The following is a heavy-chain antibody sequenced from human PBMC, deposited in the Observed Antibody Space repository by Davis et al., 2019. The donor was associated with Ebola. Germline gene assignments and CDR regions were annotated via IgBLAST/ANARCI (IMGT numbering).Heavy chain of an antibody. Sequence: GESLKISCAASGFTFSDYGMSWVRQAPGKGLEWVSALSGSGISTYYADSVKGRFTISRDNSKNTLYLQMNSLRAEDTAVYYCARGVTMIVVVTPSSDYWGQGTLVTVSS. CDR3: ARGVTMIVVVTPSSDY. D-gene: IGHD3-22*01. V-gene: IGHV3-23*01. J-gene: IGHJ4*02. CDR2: LSGSGIST. CDR1: GFTFSDYG.